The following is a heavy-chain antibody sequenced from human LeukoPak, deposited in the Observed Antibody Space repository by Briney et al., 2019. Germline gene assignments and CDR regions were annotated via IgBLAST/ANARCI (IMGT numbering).Heavy chain of an antibody. CDR2: IYYSGST. CDR1: GGSISSVDYY. CDR3: ARHGLGVDL. Sequence: KPSETLSLNCTVSGGSISSVDYYWGWIRQPPGKGLEWIGSIYYSGSTYYNPSLKSRVTISVDTSKTQFSVKLTSVTAADTGVYFCARHGLGVDLWGQGTLVTVSS. J-gene: IGHJ5*02. V-gene: IGHV4-39*01.